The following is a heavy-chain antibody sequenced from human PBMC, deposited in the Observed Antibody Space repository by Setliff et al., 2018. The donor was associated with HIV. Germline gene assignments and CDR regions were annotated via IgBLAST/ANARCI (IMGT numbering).Heavy chain of an antibody. Sequence: GGSLRLSCTASGFTFGDYAMSWGRQASGKGLEWVAVIWYDGSNQNYADSVKGRLTISRDNSNNMLHLQMNSLTPEDTAVYHCARYSSSWHTFDYWGQGPPVTVSS. D-gene: IGHD6-13*01. V-gene: IGHV3-30*04. CDR3: ARYSSSWHTFDY. CDR2: IWYDGSNQ. J-gene: IGHJ4*02. CDR1: GFTFGDYA.